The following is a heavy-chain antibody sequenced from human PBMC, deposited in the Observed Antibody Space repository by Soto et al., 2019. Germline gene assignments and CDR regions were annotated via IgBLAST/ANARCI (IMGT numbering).Heavy chain of an antibody. V-gene: IGHV4-59*08. CDR1: GGSISSYY. J-gene: IGHJ6*03. CDR2: IYYSGST. D-gene: IGHD5-18*01. Sequence: SETPSLTCTVSGGSISSYYWSWIRQPPGKGLEWIGYIYYSGSTNYNPSLKSRVTISVDTSKNQFSLKLSSVTAADTAVYYCARRSPVRGYSYGYGHREVYYYYMDFSGKGTTVTVSS. CDR3: ARRSPVRGYSYGYGHREVYYYYMDF.